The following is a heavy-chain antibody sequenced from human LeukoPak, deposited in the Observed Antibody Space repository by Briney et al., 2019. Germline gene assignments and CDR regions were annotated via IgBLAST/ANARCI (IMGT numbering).Heavy chain of an antibody. CDR3: ARDGLHTAHFDY. J-gene: IGHJ4*02. V-gene: IGHV3-48*02. D-gene: IGHD5-18*01. CDR1: GFTFSTYT. CDR2: VSDSSDV. Sequence: GGSLRLSCAASGFTFSTYTMNWVRQAPGKRLEWVSTVSDSSDVHYSDSVEGRFTISRDNARNSLYLQMNSLRDEDTAVYYCARDGLHTAHFDYWGQGTLVTVSS.